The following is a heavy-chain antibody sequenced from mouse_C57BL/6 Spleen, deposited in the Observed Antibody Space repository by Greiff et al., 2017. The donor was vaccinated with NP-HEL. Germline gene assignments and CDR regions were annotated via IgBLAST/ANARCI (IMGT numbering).Heavy chain of an antibody. CDR3: ARSDGYYLAY. D-gene: IGHD2-3*01. CDR2: INYDGSST. CDR1: GFTFSDYY. Sequence: EVQLQQSEGGLVQPGSSMKLSCTASGFTFSDYYMAWVRQVPEKGLEWVANINYDGSSTYYLDSLKSRFIISRDNAKNILYLQMSSLKSEDTATYYCARSDGYYLAYWGQGTLVTVSA. J-gene: IGHJ3*01. V-gene: IGHV5-16*01.